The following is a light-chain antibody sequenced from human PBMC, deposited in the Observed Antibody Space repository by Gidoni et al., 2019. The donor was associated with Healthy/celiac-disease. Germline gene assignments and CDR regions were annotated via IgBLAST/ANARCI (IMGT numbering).Light chain of an antibody. CDR3: QQYGSSLWT. V-gene: IGKV3-20*01. Sequence: EIVLTQSPGTLSLSPGERATLSCRASQSVSSSYLAWYQQEPGQAPRLLIYGASSRATGIPDRFSGSGYGTEFTLTISRLEPEDFEVYYCQQYGSSLWTFGQGTKVEIK. CDR2: GAS. CDR1: QSVSSSY. J-gene: IGKJ1*01.